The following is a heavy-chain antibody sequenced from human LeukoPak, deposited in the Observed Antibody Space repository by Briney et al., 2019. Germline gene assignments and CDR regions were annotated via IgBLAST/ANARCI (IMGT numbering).Heavy chain of an antibody. Sequence: SETLSLTCTVSGGSMSSSSYYWGWIRQPPGKGLVWIGSIYYSESTYQNPSLKSRVTISVDTSKNQFSLKLSSVTAADTAVYYCARIPTVTFFDYWGQGTLVTVSS. CDR3: ARIPTVTFFDY. V-gene: IGHV4-39*07. D-gene: IGHD4-17*01. CDR1: GGSMSSSSYY. J-gene: IGHJ4*02. CDR2: IYYSEST.